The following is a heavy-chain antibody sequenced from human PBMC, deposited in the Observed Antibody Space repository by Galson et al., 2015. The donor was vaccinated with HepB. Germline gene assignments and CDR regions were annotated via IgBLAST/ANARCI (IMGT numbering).Heavy chain of an antibody. V-gene: IGHV3-23*01. CDR2: ISGSGGST. CDR3: AKGGVPRVWFDP. Sequence: SLRLSCAASGFTFSSYAMSWVRQAPGKGLEWVSAISGSGGSTYYADSVKGRFTISRDNSKNTLYLQMNSLRAEDTAVYYCAKGGVPRVWFDPWGQGTLVTVSS. CDR1: GFTFSSYA. J-gene: IGHJ5*02.